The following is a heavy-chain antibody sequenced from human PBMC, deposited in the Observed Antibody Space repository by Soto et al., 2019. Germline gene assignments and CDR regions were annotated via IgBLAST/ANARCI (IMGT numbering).Heavy chain of an antibody. CDR3: ARLGYSSAGGDAFDI. CDR1: GGSISSYY. D-gene: IGHD6-25*01. J-gene: IGHJ3*02. V-gene: IGHV4-59*08. CDR2: IYYSGST. Sequence: SETLSLTCTVSGGSISSYYWSWIRQPPGKGLEWIGYIYYSGSTNYNPSLKSRVTISVDTSKNQFSLKLSSVTAADTAVYYCARLGYSSAGGDAFDIWGQGTMVTVSS.